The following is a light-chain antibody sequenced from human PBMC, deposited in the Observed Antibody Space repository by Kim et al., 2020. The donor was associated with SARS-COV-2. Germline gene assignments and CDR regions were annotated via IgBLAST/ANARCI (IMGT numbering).Light chain of an antibody. J-gene: IGLJ2*01. CDR3: NSRDRKGEHLG. CDR2: GKN. Sequence: SSELTQDPAVSVALGQTVRITCQGDTLRTYYASWYQQKPGQALVLVIYGKNNRASGIPDRFSGSTSGKISSLTITGAQAEDEADYYCNSRDRKGEHLGFG. V-gene: IGLV3-19*01. CDR1: TLRTYY.